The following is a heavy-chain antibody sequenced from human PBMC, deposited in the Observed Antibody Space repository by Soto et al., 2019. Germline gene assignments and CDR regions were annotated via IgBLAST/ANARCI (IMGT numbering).Heavy chain of an antibody. CDR2: ISSRVTV. CDR1: GDSMSSGDSY. CDR3: ARGRTVSSRPTDS. V-gene: IGHV4-30-4*01. D-gene: IGHD4-17*01. J-gene: IGHJ5*01. Sequence: SQNLSLTCNVSGDSMSSGDSYCSWIRQPPGKGLEWLADISSRVTVYYTPSLKGRHTISMVTSKNQFSLRLRSVTAADTAVYFCARGRTVSSRPTDSWAHGTLVTVSS.